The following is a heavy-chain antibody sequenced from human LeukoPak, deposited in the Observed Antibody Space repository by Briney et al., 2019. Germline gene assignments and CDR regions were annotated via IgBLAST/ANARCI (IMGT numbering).Heavy chain of an antibody. CDR2: IWYDGSNK. CDR1: GYTLSSYG. Sequence: PGGSLRLSCAASGYTLSSYGMHWVRPAPGKGREWVAVIWYDGSNKYYADSVKGRFTISRDNAKNTLYLQMNSLRVEDTAVYYCAGGISATGGGWGQGTMVTVSS. D-gene: IGHD6-13*01. CDR3: AGGISATGGG. V-gene: IGHV3-33*03. J-gene: IGHJ3*01.